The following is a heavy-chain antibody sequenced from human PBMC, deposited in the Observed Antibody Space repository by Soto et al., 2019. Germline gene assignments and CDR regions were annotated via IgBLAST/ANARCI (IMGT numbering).Heavy chain of an antibody. CDR2: ISSSSSTI. Sequence: EVQLVESGGGLVQPGGSLRLSCAASGFTFSSYSMNWVRQAPGKGLEWVSYISSSSSTIYYADSVKGRFTISRDNAKNSLYLQMNSLRDEDTAVYYCARDQYSSSWFSNWFDPWGQGTLVTDSS. V-gene: IGHV3-48*02. CDR1: GFTFSSYS. CDR3: ARDQYSSSWFSNWFDP. D-gene: IGHD6-13*01. J-gene: IGHJ5*02.